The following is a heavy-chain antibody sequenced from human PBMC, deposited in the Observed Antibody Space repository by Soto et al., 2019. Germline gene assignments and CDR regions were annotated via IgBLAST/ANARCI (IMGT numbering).Heavy chain of an antibody. J-gene: IGHJ6*02. V-gene: IGHV3-23*01. D-gene: IGHD3-10*01. Sequence: GGSLRLSCAASGLAYSTYAMSWVRQTPGKVLEWVGAISGSGIPTYYADSVMGRFTISRDSSRNTLYLQMNSLRVEDSAVYYCAKENSDFAGVHRDVWGRGTTVTVSS. CDR3: AKENSDFAGVHRDV. CDR1: GLAYSTYA. CDR2: ISGSGIPT.